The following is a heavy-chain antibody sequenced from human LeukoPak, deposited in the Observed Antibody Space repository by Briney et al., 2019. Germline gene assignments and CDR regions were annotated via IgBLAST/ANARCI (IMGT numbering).Heavy chain of an antibody. CDR2: ISSSGTTI. CDR3: GSLSGSLRSDY. D-gene: IGHD1-26*01. J-gene: IGHJ4*02. CDR1: GFTFSDYY. V-gene: IGHV3-11*01. Sequence: PGGSLRLSCATSGFTFSDYYMSWIRQAPGKGLEWVSYISSSGTTIYSADPVKGRFTISRDNAKNSLYLQTNSLRVEDTAVYYCGSLSGSLRSDYWGQGTLVTVSS.